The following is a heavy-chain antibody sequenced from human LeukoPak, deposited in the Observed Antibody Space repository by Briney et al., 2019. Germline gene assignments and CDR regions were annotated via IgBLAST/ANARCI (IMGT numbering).Heavy chain of an antibody. CDR2: IYYSGST. CDR1: GDSISSDTYY. D-gene: IGHD3-10*01. V-gene: IGHV4-39*07. CDR3: ARDGDFAFDI. J-gene: IGHJ3*02. Sequence: SETLSLTCTVSGDSISSDTYYWGWIRQPPGKGLEWIGSIYYSGSTYYNPSLKSRVTISVDTSKNQFSLKLSSVTAADTAVYYCARDGDFAFDIWGQGTMVTVSS.